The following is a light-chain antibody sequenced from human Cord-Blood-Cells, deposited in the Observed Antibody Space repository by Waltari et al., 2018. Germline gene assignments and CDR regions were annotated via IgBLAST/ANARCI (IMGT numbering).Light chain of an antibody. CDR3: QQSYSTPLT. Sequence: DIQMTHPPSSLSASVRDRATITCRASQSISSYLNWYQQKPGKAPKLLIYAASSLQSGVPSRFSGSGSGTDFTLTISSLQAEDVATYYCQQSYSTPLTFGPGTKVEIK. CDR2: AAS. V-gene: IGKV1-39*01. CDR1: QSISSY. J-gene: IGKJ1*01.